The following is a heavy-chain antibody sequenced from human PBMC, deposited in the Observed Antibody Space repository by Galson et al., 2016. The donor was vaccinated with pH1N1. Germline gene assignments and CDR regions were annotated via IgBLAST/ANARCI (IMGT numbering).Heavy chain of an antibody. D-gene: IGHD3-16*01. J-gene: IGHJ4*02. Sequence: CAISGDSVSSNSAAWNWIRQSPSRGLEWLGRTYYRSKWFYNYAVSVQGRITINPDTSKNQFSLQLNSVTPEDTAVYYCARHSPDRAGGVFDCWGQGTLVTVSS. CDR2: TYYRSKWFY. V-gene: IGHV6-1*01. CDR3: ARHSPDRAGGVFDC. CDR1: GDSVSSNSAA.